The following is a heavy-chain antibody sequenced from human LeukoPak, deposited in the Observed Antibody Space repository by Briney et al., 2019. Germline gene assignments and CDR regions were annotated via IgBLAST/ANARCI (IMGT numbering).Heavy chain of an antibody. D-gene: IGHD6-13*01. CDR2: ISGSGATK. CDR1: GFTLSNHD. CDR3: VKDRWVDH. V-gene: IGHV3-23*01. J-gene: IGHJ4*02. Sequence: GGSLRLSCAASGFTLSNHDMNWDRQAPGKGLEWVSIISGSGATKFYTDSVKGRFTISRDNSKNTLYLQMSSLRPEDTAVYYCVKDRWVDHWGQGTLVTVSS.